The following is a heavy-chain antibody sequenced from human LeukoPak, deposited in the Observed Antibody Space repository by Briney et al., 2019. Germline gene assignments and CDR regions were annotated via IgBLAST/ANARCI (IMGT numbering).Heavy chain of an antibody. D-gene: IGHD1-1*01. V-gene: IGHV6-1*01. Sequence: SRTLSLTCAISGDSVSSNIAAWNWIRQSPSRGLEWLGRTHYRSKWYNDYAVSVKSRITINADTSKNQFSLHLNSVTPEDTALYYCARGVDTWNYFDFWGQGTLVTVSS. CDR3: ARGVDTWNYFDF. CDR1: GDSVSSNIAA. CDR2: THYRSKWYN. J-gene: IGHJ4*02.